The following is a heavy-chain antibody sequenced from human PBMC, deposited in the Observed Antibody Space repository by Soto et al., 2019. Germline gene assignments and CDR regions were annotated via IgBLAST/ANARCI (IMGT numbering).Heavy chain of an antibody. Sequence: PSETLSLTCTVSGGSVSSSSYYWGWVRQPPGKGLEWIGSVYYSGGTYYNPSLESRVTISVDKSKNQFSLKMSSLTAADTALYFCARVERGTATTVVDAFDIWGPGTMVTVSS. J-gene: IGHJ3*02. V-gene: IGHV4-39*01. CDR2: VYYSGGT. CDR3: ARVERGTATTVVDAFDI. CDR1: GGSVSSSSYY. D-gene: IGHD1-1*01.